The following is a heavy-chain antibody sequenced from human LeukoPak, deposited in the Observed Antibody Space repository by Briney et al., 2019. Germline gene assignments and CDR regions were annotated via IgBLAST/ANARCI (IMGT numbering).Heavy chain of an antibody. CDR3: ARGVTMVLFDY. CDR1: GFTFSSYW. Sequence: GGSPRLSCAASGFTFSSYWMSWVRQAPGKGLEWVANIKQDGSEKYYVDSVKGRFTISRDSAKNSLYMQMNSLRAEDTAVYYCARGVTMVLFDYWGQGTLVTVSS. V-gene: IGHV3-7*01. D-gene: IGHD3-10*01. J-gene: IGHJ4*02. CDR2: IKQDGSEK.